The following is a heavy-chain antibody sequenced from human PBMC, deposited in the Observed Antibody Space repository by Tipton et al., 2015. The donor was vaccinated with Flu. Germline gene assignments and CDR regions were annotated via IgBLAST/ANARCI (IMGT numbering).Heavy chain of an antibody. CDR1: GGTFSSYA. Sequence: QLVQSGAEVKKPGSSVKVSCKTSGGTFSSYAISWVRQAPGQGLEWMGGIIPIFGTANYAQKFQGRVTIAADESTSTAYTELSSLRSEDTAVYYCARVPYCSSTSCYAPPFDYWGQGTLVTVSS. CDR3: ARVPYCSSTSCYAPPFDY. J-gene: IGHJ4*02. D-gene: IGHD2-2*01. CDR2: IIPIFGTA. V-gene: IGHV1-69*01.